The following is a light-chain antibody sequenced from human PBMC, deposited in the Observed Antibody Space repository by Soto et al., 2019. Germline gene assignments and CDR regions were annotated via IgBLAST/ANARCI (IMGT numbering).Light chain of an antibody. J-gene: IGLJ1*01. V-gene: IGLV2-8*01. CDR3: SSYGGSNDYV. Sequence: QSVLTQPPSASGSPGQSVTISCTGTSSDVGGYNYVSWYQQHPGKAPKLMIYEVSKRPSGVPDRFSGSKSGNTASLTVSGLQAEEEADYYCSSYGGSNDYVFGTGTKLTVL. CDR1: SSDVGGYNY. CDR2: EVS.